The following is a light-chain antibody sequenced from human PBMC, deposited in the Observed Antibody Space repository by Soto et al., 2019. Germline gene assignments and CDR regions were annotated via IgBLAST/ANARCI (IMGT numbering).Light chain of an antibody. CDR2: GAS. V-gene: IGKV3-15*01. Sequence: EIVMTQSPATLSVSPGERATLSCRASQSVSSNLAWYQQKSGQAPRLLLNGASTRSTGIPARFSGSGSGTEFTLTISSLQSEDFAVYFYQPHTNWPPMYTFGQGTKLEIK. CDR3: QPHTNWPPMYT. CDR1: QSVSSN. J-gene: IGKJ2*01.